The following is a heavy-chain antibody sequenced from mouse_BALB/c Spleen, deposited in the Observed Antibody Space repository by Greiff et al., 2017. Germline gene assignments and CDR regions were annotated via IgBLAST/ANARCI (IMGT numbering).Heavy chain of an antibody. CDR1: GFTFSSYA. J-gene: IGHJ4*01. CDR3: ARLKAYYRYDYYAMDY. V-gene: IGHV5-9-1*01. Sequence: EVMLVESGGGLVKPGGSLKLSCAASGFTFSSYAMSWVRQTPEKRLEWVATISSGGSYTYYPDSVKGRFTISRDNAKNTLYLQMSSLRSEDTAMYYCARLKAYYRYDYYAMDYWGQGTSVTVSS. CDR2: ISSGGSYT. D-gene: IGHD2-14*01.